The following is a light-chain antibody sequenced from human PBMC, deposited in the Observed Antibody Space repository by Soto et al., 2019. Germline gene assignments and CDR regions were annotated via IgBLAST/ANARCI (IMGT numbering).Light chain of an antibody. V-gene: IGKV3-11*01. CDR2: DAS. CDR1: QSVSSY. CDR3: HQYGNSPGT. J-gene: IGKJ1*01. Sequence: EIVLTQSPATLSLSPGESGTLSCRASQSVSSYLAWYQQKPGQAPRLLIYDASNRATGIPARFSGSGSGTDFTLTISSLQPEDVAVYYCHQYGNSPGTFG.